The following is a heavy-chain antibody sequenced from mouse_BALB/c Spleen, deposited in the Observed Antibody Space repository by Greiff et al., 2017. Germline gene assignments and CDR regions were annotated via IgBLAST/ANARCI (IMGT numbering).Heavy chain of an antibody. J-gene: IGHJ3*01. Sequence: DLVKPGASVKLSCKASGYTFTSYWINWIKQRPGQGLEWIGRIAPGSGSTYYNEMFKGKATLTVDTSSSTAYIQLSSLSSEDSAVYFCARSDYGNYPAWFAYWGQGTLVTVAA. CDR2: IAPGSGST. V-gene: IGHV1S41*01. CDR3: ARSDYGNYPAWFAY. D-gene: IGHD2-1*01. CDR1: GYTFTSYW.